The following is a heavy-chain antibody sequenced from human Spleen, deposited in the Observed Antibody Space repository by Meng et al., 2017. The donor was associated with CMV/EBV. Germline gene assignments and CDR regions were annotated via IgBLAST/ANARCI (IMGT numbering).Heavy chain of an antibody. CDR1: GGSISSSSW. CDR2: LYHSRST. Sequence: CAVSGGSISSSSWWSWVRQPPGKGLEWIGTLYHSRSTDYNPCLKSRVTISVDKSKNQFSLKLSSVTAADTAVYYCARGPGYSSSWYEYWGQGTLVTVSS. J-gene: IGHJ4*02. D-gene: IGHD6-13*01. V-gene: IGHV4-4*02. CDR3: ARGPGYSSSWYEY.